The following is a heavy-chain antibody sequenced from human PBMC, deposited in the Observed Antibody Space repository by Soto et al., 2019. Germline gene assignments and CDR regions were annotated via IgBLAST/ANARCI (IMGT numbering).Heavy chain of an antibody. D-gene: IGHD2-8*01. CDR3: ARFPTANLDAFEI. CDR2: IYYSVST. Sequence: PSETLSLTCTVSGGPISRSTYYWGWIRQPPGKGLEWIGSIYYSVSTFYNPSLKSRVTISVDTSKNLFCLRLNSVTAADTAVYYCARFPTANLDAFEIWGQGTLVSVSS. CDR1: GGPISRSTYY. V-gene: IGHV4-39*01. J-gene: IGHJ3*02.